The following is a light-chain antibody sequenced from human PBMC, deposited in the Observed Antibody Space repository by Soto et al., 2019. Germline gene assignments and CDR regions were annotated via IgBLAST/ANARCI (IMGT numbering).Light chain of an antibody. CDR1: QSVSSY. J-gene: IGKJ2*01. Sequence: EIVLTQSPATLSLSPGERATLSCRASQSVSSYLAWYQQKPGQAPSLLIYDASNRATVIPARCSGSGSGTDFTLTISSLEPEDFAVYYCQQRSNWPPYTFGQGTKLEIK. CDR2: DAS. V-gene: IGKV3-11*01. CDR3: QQRSNWPPYT.